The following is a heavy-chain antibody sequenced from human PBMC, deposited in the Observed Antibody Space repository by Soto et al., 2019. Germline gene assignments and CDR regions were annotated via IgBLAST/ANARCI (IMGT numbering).Heavy chain of an antibody. J-gene: IGHJ4*02. CDR1: GFSLTTDRVG. CDR2: IYWDDSK. D-gene: IGHD1-26*01. V-gene: IGHV2-5*02. CDR3: AHAYGGRSLS. Sequence: QITLKESGPTLVKPTQTLTLTCTFSGFSLTTDRVGVGWIRQPPGEALEWLAVIYWDDSKTYRPSLESRLTITKDTGKNQVALTMTNMESLATATYYCAHAYGGRSLSRGQGTLVTVSS.